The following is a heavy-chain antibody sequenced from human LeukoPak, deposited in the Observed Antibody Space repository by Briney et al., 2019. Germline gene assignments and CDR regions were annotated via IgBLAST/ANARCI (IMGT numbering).Heavy chain of an antibody. CDR1: GGSLSGYY. CDR2: INHSGNT. D-gene: IGHD2-15*01. V-gene: IGHV4-34*01. CDR3: ARTLRWVVAATGGVQNWFDP. Sequence: SETLSLTCAVYGGSLSGYYWSWIRQPPGRGLEWIGEINHSGNTYHNPSLKSRVTISVDTSKNQFSLKLSSVTAADTAVYYCARTLRWVVAATGGVQNWFDPWGQGTLVTVSS. J-gene: IGHJ5*02.